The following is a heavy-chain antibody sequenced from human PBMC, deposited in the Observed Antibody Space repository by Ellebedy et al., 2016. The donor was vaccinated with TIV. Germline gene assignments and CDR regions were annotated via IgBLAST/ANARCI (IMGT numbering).Heavy chain of an antibody. Sequence: GESLKISXAASGFTFSSYGMHWVRQAPGKGLEWVAVISYDGSNKYYADSVKGRFTISRDNSKNTLYLQMNSLRAEDTAVYYCAKGLQWFGEGDAFDIWGQGTMVTVSS. CDR3: AKGLQWFGEGDAFDI. CDR2: ISYDGSNK. CDR1: GFTFSSYG. J-gene: IGHJ3*02. V-gene: IGHV3-30*18. D-gene: IGHD3-10*01.